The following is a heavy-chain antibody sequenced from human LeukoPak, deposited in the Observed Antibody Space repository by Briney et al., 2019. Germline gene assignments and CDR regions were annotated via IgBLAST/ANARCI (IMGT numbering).Heavy chain of an antibody. CDR3: ARQGANYDILTGYSARDAFDI. CDR2: IYYSGST. D-gene: IGHD3-9*01. Sequence: SETLSLTCTVSGGSISSSSYYWGWIRQPPGKGLEWIGSIYYSGSTYYNPSLKSRVTIPVDTSKNQFSLKLSSVTAADTAVYYCARQGANYDILTGYSARDAFDIWGQGTMVTASS. V-gene: IGHV4-39*01. J-gene: IGHJ3*02. CDR1: GGSISSSSYY.